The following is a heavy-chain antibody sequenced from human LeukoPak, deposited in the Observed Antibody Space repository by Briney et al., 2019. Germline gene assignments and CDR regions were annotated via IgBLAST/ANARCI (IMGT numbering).Heavy chain of an antibody. Sequence: PGGSLRLSCAASGFTLSTYSMNWVRQAPGKGLEWVSSISSSSSYIYYADSVKGRFTISRDNAKNSLYLQMNSLRAEDTAVYYCARARVVPAATYLYYMDVWGKGTTVTISS. CDR3: ARARVVPAATYLYYMDV. J-gene: IGHJ6*03. V-gene: IGHV3-21*01. CDR2: ISSSSSYI. CDR1: GFTLSTYS. D-gene: IGHD2-2*01.